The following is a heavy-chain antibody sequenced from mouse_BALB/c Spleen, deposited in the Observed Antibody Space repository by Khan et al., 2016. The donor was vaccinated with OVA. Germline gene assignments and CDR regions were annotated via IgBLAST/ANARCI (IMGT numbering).Heavy chain of an antibody. V-gene: IGHV1-77*01. CDR3: ARGGYSFFAY. Sequence: QVQLKESGPELVKPGASVKMSCKASGYTFTDYVINWVKQRTGQGLEWIGDIFPGSGSTYYNENFKGKAKLTADKYSNTAYMQLSSLTFEDSAVXFCARGGYSFFAYWGQGTLVTVSA. J-gene: IGHJ3*01. CDR1: GYTFTDYV. CDR2: IFPGSGST.